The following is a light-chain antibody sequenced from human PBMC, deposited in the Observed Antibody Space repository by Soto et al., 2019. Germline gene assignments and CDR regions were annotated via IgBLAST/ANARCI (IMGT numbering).Light chain of an antibody. CDR1: SGSIASNY. CDR2: EDN. CDR3: QSYDSSDWV. V-gene: IGLV6-57*01. J-gene: IGLJ3*02. Sequence: NFMLTQPHSVSESPGKTVTISCTRSSGSIASNYVQWYQQRPGSSPTTVIYEDNQRPSVVPDRFSGSIDSSSNSASLTISGLKTEDAADYYCQSYDSSDWVFGGGTKLTVL.